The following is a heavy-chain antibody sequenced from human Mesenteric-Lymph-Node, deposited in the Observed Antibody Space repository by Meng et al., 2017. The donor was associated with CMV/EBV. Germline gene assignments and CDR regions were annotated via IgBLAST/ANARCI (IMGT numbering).Heavy chain of an antibody. CDR2: INTGNGDT. D-gene: IGHD6-19*01. V-gene: IGHV1-3*04. Sequence: GYSFTTYAMHWVRQDPGHRLEWMGWINTGNGDTKYSQNFQGRVTITRDTSASTAYMELTSLRSEDTAVYYCARDDSSGWFPTHFFDFWGQGTLVTVSS. CDR3: ARDDSSGWFPTHFFDF. CDR1: GYSFTTYA. J-gene: IGHJ4*02.